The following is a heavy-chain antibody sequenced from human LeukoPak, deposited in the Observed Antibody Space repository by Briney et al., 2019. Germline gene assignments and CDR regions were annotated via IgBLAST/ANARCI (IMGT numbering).Heavy chain of an antibody. CDR2: ISSSSSYI. V-gene: IGHV3-21*01. CDR3: VVGGYDFWSGYYQAPYYFDY. Sequence: GGSLRLSCAASGFTFSSYSTNWVRQAPGKGLEWVSSISSSSSYIYYADSVKGRFTISRDNAKNSLYLQMNSLRAEDTAVYYCVVGGYDFWSGYYQAPYYFDYWGQGTLVTVSS. D-gene: IGHD3-3*01. CDR1: GFTFSSYS. J-gene: IGHJ4*02.